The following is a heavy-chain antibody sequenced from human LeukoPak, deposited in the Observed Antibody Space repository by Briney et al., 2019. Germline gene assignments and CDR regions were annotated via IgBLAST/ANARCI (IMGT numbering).Heavy chain of an antibody. J-gene: IGHJ5*02. D-gene: IGHD3-10*01. CDR3: ARARIIALRGITNMGFDP. CDR2: INTDTGNS. CDR1: GYTFTSYA. Sequence: ASVKVSCKASGYTFTSYAINWVRQAPGQGLEWMGWINTDTGNSTFAQDFTGRFVFSLETSVSTAYLQINNLKAEDTAVYYCARARIIALRGITNMGFDPWGQGPLVTVSS. V-gene: IGHV7-4-1*02.